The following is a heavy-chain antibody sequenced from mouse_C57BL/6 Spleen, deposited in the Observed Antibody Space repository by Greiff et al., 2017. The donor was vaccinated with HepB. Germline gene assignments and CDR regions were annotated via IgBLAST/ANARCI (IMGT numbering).Heavy chain of an antibody. CDR2: IDPENGDT. Sequence: VQLKQSGAELVRPGASVKLSCTASGFNIKDDYMHWVKQRPEQGLEWIGWIDPENGDTEYASKFQGKATITADTSSNTAYLQLSSLTSEDTAVYYCTTGLRSLMNYWGQGTSVTVSS. V-gene: IGHV14-4*01. J-gene: IGHJ4*01. CDR3: TTGLRSLMNY. D-gene: IGHD1-1*01. CDR1: GFNIKDDY.